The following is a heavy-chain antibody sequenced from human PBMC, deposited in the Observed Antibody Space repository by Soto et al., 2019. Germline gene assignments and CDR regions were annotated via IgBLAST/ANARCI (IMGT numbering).Heavy chain of an antibody. CDR1: GYSFTTYL. CDR2: INPGDSDI. CDR3: ARHEQFYYYYYGMDV. J-gene: IGHJ6*02. Sequence: PGESLKISCKASGYSFTTYLIAWVRQMPGKGLEWMGIINPGDSDIRYSPSFQGQVTISADNSISTAYLQWSSLKASDTAMYYCARHEQFYYYYYGMDVWGQGTAVTVS. V-gene: IGHV5-51*01. D-gene: IGHD4-4*01.